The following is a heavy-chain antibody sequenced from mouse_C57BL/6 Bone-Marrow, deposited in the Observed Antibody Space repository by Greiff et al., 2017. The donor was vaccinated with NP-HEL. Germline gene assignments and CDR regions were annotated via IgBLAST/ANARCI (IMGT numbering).Heavy chain of an antibody. CDR2: IYPRSGNT. V-gene: IGHV1-81*01. D-gene: IGHD3-3*01. J-gene: IGHJ4*01. CDR1: GYTFTSYG. CDR3: ARRDQGDVLAMDY. Sequence: VQRVESGAELARPGASVKLSCKASGYTFTSYGISWVKQRTGQGLEWIGEIYPRSGNTYYNEKFKGKATLTADKSSSTAYMELRSLTSEDSAVYFCARRDQGDVLAMDYWGQGTSVTVSS.